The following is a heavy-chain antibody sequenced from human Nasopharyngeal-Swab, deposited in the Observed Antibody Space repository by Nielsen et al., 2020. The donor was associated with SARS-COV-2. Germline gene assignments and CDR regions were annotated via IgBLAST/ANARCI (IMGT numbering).Heavy chain of an antibody. D-gene: IGHD6-19*01. CDR2: MSPNSGNT. Sequence: ASVKVSCKASGYTFSSYDINWVRQATGQGLEWMGWMSPNSGNTGYAQKFQGRVTMTRNTSISTAYMELSSLRSEDTAVYYCARGWLLHAFDIWGQGTMVTVSS. V-gene: IGHV1-8*01. J-gene: IGHJ3*02. CDR3: ARGWLLHAFDI. CDR1: GYTFSSYD.